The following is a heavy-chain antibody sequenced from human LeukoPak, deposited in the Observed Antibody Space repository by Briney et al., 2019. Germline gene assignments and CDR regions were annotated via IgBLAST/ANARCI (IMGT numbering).Heavy chain of an antibody. CDR3: ASGRTELRPVSEYFQH. V-gene: IGHV4-34*01. CDR1: GGSFSGYY. Sequence: PSETLSLTCAVYGGSFSGYYWSWIRQPPGKGLEWIGEINHSGSTNYNPSLKSRVTISVDTSKNQFSLKLSSVTAADTAVYYCASGRTELRPVSEYFQHWGQSNLVTVSS. J-gene: IGHJ1*01. CDR2: INHSGST. D-gene: IGHD1-7*01.